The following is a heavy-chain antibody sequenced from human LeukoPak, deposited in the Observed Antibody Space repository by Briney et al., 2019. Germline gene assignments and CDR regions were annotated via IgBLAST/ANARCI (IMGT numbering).Heavy chain of an antibody. J-gene: IGHJ4*02. Sequence: ASVKVSCKASGNIFTKYAMHWVRQAPGQRLEWMGWINAGNGNTEYSQKFQGRVTITRDTSASTAYMELSSLRSEDTAVYYCAIPGYSSDWYVPLPLGYWGQGTLVTVSS. D-gene: IGHD6-19*01. V-gene: IGHV1-3*01. CDR2: INAGNGNT. CDR3: AIPGYSSDWYVPLPLGY. CDR1: GNIFTKYA.